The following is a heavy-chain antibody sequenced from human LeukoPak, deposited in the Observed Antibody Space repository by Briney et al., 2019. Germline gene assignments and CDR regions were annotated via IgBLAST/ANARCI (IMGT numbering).Heavy chain of an antibody. Sequence: PSETLSLTCTMSGASFNTDDQYWNWIRQRPGKGLEWIGSIHPSGMLYNNPSLESRVTMSRDTSKNQFSLNLNSVTAADTAVYFCSRGLDSRKLGYWGQGILVTVSS. V-gene: IGHV4-31*03. J-gene: IGHJ4*02. CDR1: GASFNTDDQY. CDR2: IHPSGML. D-gene: IGHD3-22*01. CDR3: SRGLDSRKLGY.